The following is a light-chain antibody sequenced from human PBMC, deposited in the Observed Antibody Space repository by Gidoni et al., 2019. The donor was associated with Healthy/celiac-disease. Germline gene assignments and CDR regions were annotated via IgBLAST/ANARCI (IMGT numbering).Light chain of an antibody. V-gene: IGKV3-20*01. CDR1: QSVSSSY. J-gene: IGKJ5*01. CDR2: GAS. CDR3: QQYGSSPPST. Sequence: ELVLTQSPGTLSLSPGERATLSCRASQSVSSSYLAWYQQKPGQAPRLLINGASSRATGIPDRFSGSGSGTDFTLTISRLEPEDVAFYYCQQYGSSPPSTFGQGTRLEIK.